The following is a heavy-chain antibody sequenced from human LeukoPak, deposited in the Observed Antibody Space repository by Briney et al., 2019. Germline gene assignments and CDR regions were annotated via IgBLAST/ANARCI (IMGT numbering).Heavy chain of an antibody. J-gene: IGHJ4*02. Sequence: SETLSLTCAVSGYSISSGYYWGWIRQPPGKGLEWIGSIYHSGSTYYNPSLKGRVTISVDTSKNQFSLKLSSVTAADTAVYYCARHSPQLQYFDYWGQGTLVTVSS. CDR3: ARHSPQLQYFDY. CDR1: GYSISSGYY. D-gene: IGHD2-2*01. CDR2: IYHSGST. V-gene: IGHV4-38-2*01.